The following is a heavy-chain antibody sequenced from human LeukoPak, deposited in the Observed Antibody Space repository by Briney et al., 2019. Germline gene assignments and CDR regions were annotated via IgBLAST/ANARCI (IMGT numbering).Heavy chain of an antibody. CDR3: ASNSSPAPGKFDY. CDR1: GGSISSHY. D-gene: IGHD6-13*01. Sequence: PSETLSLTCTVSGGSISSHYRSWIRQPPGKGLEWIGYIYYSGSTNYNPSLKSRVTISVDTSKNQFSLKLSSVTAADTAVYYCASNSSPAPGKFDYWGQGTLVTVSS. V-gene: IGHV4-59*11. CDR2: IYYSGST. J-gene: IGHJ4*02.